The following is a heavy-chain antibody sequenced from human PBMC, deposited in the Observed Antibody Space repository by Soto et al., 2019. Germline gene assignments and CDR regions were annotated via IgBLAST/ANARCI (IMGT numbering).Heavy chain of an antibody. V-gene: IGHV3-48*02. Sequence: GGSLRLSCAASGFTFSSYSMNWVRQAPGKGLEWVSYISSSSSTIYYADSVKGRFTISRDNAKNSLYLQMNSLRDEDTAVYYCARDSPYSSSWYDLNWFDLWGQGTLVTVSS. D-gene: IGHD6-13*01. J-gene: IGHJ5*02. CDR3: ARDSPYSSSWYDLNWFDL. CDR1: GFTFSSYS. CDR2: ISSSSSTI.